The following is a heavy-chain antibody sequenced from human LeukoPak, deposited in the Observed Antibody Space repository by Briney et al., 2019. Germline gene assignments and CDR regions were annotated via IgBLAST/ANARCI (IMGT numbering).Heavy chain of an antibody. D-gene: IGHD6-6*01. CDR2: INTDGSST. J-gene: IGHJ5*02. V-gene: IGHV3-74*01. CDR1: GFTFSSYW. Sequence: PGGSLRLSCAASGFTFSSYWMHWVRQAPGKGLVWVSRINTDGSSTSYADSVKGRFTISRDNAKNTLYLQMNSLRAEDTALYYCARTGIAARPTVWFDPWGQGTLVTVSS. CDR3: ARTGIAARPTVWFDP.